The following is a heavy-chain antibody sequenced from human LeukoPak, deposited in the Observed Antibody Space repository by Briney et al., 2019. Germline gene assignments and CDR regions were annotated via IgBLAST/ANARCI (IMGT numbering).Heavy chain of an antibody. CDR1: GGTFSSYA. V-gene: IGHV1-69*05. CDR2: IIPIFGTA. CDR3: ARHRDQYSGCSSFDY. Sequence: SSVKVSCKXSGGTFSSYAISWVRQAPGQGLEWMGRIIPIFGTANYAQKFQGRVTITTDESTDTAYMELSSLRSEDTAVYSCARHRDQYSGCSSFDYWGQGTQVTVSS. J-gene: IGHJ4*02. D-gene: IGHD5-12*01.